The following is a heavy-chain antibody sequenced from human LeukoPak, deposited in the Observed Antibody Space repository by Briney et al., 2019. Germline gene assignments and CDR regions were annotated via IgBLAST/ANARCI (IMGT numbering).Heavy chain of an antibody. J-gene: IGHJ5*02. CDR1: GYTFTSYG. Sequence: ASVKVSCKASGYTFTSYGISWVRQAPGQGLEWMGWISAYNGNTNYAQKLQGRVTMTTDTSTSTAYMELRSLRSDDTAVYYCARDSSITIFGVASNWFDPWGQGTLVTVSS. CDR2: ISAYNGNT. CDR3: ARDSSITIFGVASNWFDP. V-gene: IGHV1-18*01. D-gene: IGHD3-3*01.